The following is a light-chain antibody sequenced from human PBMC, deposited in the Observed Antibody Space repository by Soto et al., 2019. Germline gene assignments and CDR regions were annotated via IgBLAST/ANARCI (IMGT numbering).Light chain of an antibody. V-gene: IGKV3-20*01. CDR2: GAS. Sequence: EIVLTQSPGTLSLSPGERATLSCRASQSVSSSYLAWYQQKPGQAPRLLIYGASSRATGIPDRFSGSGSGTDFTLTIRRLEPEDFAVYYCQQYGSSPSTFGQGTKLEI. CDR3: QQYGSSPST. J-gene: IGKJ2*01. CDR1: QSVSSSY.